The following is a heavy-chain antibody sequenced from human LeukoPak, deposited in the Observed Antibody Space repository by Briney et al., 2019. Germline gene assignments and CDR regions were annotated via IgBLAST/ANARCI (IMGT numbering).Heavy chain of an antibody. CDR1: GGSVSSGSYY. CDR3: ARDRYALTFDY. D-gene: IGHD3-16*01. CDR2: IYNSGNT. V-gene: IGHV4-61*01. J-gene: IGHJ4*02. Sequence: SETLSLTCTVSGGSVSSGSYYWSWIRQPPGKGLEWIGYIYNSGNTNYNPSLKSRVTMSVDTSKNQFSLKLSSVTAADTAVYYCARDRYALTFDYWGQGTLVTVSS.